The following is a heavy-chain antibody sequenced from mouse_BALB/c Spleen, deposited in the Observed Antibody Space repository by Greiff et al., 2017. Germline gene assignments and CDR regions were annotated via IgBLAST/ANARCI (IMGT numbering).Heavy chain of an antibody. CDR3: ARTTVEDAMDY. J-gene: IGHJ4*01. CDR1: GFNIKDTY. D-gene: IGHD1-1*01. Sequence: EVQLQQSGAELVKPGASVKLSCTASGFNIKDTYMHWVKQRPEQGLEWIGRIDPANGNTKYDPKFQGKATITADTSSNTAYLQLSSLTSEDTAVYYCARTTVEDAMDYWGQGTSVTVSS. V-gene: IGHV14-3*02. CDR2: IDPANGNT.